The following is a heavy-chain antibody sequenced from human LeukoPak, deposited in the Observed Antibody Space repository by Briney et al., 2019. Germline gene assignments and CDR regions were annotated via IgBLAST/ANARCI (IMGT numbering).Heavy chain of an antibody. CDR3: ARGLLGYCSSTSCPDAFDI. J-gene: IGHJ3*02. D-gene: IGHD2-2*01. CDR2: IYHSGST. V-gene: IGHV4-30-2*01. CDR1: GVSISSGGYY. Sequence: SETLSLTCTVSGVSISSGGYYGSWIRQPPGKGLEWIGYIYHSGSTYYNPSLKSRVTISVDRSKNQFSLKLSSVTAADTAVYYCARGLLGYCSSTSCPDAFDIWGQGTMVTVSS.